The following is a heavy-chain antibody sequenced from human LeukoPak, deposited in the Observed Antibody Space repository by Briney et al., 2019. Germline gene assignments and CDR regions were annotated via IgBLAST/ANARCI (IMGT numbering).Heavy chain of an antibody. D-gene: IGHD6-19*01. CDR1: GGSLSDHY. CDR3: ARGQWLDNS. Sequence: SETLSLTCTVYGGSLSDHYWSWIRQPPGMGLEWIGEINHSGETNYNPSLKSRVAMSVDTSKNQFSLELRSMTAADTATYYCARGQWLDNSWGQGTLVTVSS. V-gene: IGHV4-34*01. CDR2: INHSGET. J-gene: IGHJ4*02.